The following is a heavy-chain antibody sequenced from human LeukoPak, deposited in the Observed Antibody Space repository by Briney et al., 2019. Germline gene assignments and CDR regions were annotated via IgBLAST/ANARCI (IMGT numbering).Heavy chain of an antibody. CDR1: GGSFSGYY. Sequence: SETLSLTCAVYGGSFSGYYWSWIRQPPGKGLEWIGEINHSGSTNYNPPLKSRVTISVDTSKNQFSLKLSSVTAADTAVYYCARGMLASIAVAGILDYWGQGTLVTVSS. V-gene: IGHV4-34*01. D-gene: IGHD6-19*01. CDR3: ARGMLASIAVAGILDY. J-gene: IGHJ4*02. CDR2: INHSGST.